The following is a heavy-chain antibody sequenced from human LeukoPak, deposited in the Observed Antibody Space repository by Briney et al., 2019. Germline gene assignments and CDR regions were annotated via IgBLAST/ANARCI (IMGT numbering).Heavy chain of an antibody. V-gene: IGHV3-7*01. Sequence: PGGSLRLSCAAAGFTFSNYAMTWVRQAPGKGLEWVANIKGDGSKQYYVDSVKGRFTISRDNAKNSLYLQMYSLTAEDTAVYYCARDGDHSCGDYWGQGTLVTVSS. D-gene: IGHD2-2*01. CDR2: IKGDGSKQ. J-gene: IGHJ4*02. CDR1: GFTFSNYA. CDR3: ARDGDHSCGDY.